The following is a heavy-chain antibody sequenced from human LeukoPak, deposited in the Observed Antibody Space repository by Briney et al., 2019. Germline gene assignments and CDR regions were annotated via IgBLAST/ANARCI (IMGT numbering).Heavy chain of an antibody. J-gene: IGHJ4*02. D-gene: IGHD3-3*01. V-gene: IGHV3-30*18. CDR3: AKAPEWLSYIDY. CDR2: ISYDGSNK. CDR1: GFTFSTYT. Sequence: GGSLRLSCAASGFTFSTYTMNWVRQAPGKGLEWVAVISYDGSNKYYADSVKGRFTISRDNSKNTLYLQMNSLRAEDTAVYYCAKAPEWLSYIDYWGQGTLVTVSS.